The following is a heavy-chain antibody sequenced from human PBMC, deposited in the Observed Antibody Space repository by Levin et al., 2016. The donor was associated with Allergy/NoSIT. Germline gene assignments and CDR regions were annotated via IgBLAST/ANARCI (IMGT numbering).Heavy chain of an antibody. J-gene: IGHJ4*02. V-gene: IGHV4-59*01. CDR2: ILNTGIT. Sequence: SETLSLTCAVSGDSISHSYWSWIRQPPGRGLEHIGNILNTGITNYNPSLKSRVTMSIDTSRNRFSLILESVTAADTAVYYCARGLLVAGRRGSHYFDSWGQGTLVTVS. CDR3: ARGLLVAGRRGSHYFDS. CDR1: GDSISHSY. D-gene: IGHD6-13*01.